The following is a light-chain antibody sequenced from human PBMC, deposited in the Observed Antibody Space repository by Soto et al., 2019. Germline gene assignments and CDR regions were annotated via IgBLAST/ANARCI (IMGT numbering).Light chain of an antibody. J-gene: IGKJ1*01. CDR3: QQYNDWPRT. V-gene: IGKV3-15*01. CDR2: GAS. CDR1: QSVSSS. Sequence: ETVMTQSPATLSVSPGERATLYCRASQSVSSSLAWYQQTPGQAPRLLIYGASTRATGMPARFSGSGSGTEFTLTISSLQSEDFAVYYCQQYNDWPRTFGQGTKVEIK.